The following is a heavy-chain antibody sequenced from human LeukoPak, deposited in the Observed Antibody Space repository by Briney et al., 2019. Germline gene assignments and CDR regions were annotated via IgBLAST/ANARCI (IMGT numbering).Heavy chain of an antibody. D-gene: IGHD1-26*01. Sequence: GRSLRLSCAASGFTFSSYGMHWVRQAPGKGLEWVEVISYDGSNKYYADSVKGRFTISRDNSKNTLYLQMNSLRAEDTAVYYCAKLATDYWGQGTLVTVSS. J-gene: IGHJ4*02. V-gene: IGHV3-30*18. CDR2: ISYDGSNK. CDR3: AKLATDY. CDR1: GFTFSSYG.